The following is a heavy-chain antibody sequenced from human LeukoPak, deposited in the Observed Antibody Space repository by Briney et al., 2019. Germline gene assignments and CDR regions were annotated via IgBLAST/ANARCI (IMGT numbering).Heavy chain of an antibody. Sequence: PSETLSLTCTVSGGSISSYYWSWIRQPPGKGLEWIGYIYYSGSINYNPSLKSRVTISVDTSKNQFSLKLSSVTAADTAVYYCARSSSPKYWFDPWGQGTLVTVSS. CDR2: IYYSGSI. J-gene: IGHJ5*02. CDR3: ARSSSPKYWFDP. V-gene: IGHV4-59*08. D-gene: IGHD6-13*01. CDR1: GGSISSYY.